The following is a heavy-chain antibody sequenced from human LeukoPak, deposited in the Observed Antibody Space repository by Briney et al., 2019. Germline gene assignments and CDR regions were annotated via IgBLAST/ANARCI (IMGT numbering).Heavy chain of an antibody. CDR2: ISYDVRNK. CDR1: GYTFRRYA. J-gene: IGHJ4*02. Sequence: GGSLRLSCAASGYTFRRYAMHWGRPAPGRGREWGAVISYDVRNKYYADSVKGRFTISRDNSKNTLYLQMNSLRAEDTAVYYCARAERFSGGFDYWGQGTLVTVSS. CDR3: ARAERFSGGFDY. D-gene: IGHD2-15*01. V-gene: IGHV3-30*04.